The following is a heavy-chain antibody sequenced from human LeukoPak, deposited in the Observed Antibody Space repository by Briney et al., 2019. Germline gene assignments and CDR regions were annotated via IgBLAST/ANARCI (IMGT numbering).Heavy chain of an antibody. J-gene: IGHJ4*02. Sequence: SETLSLTGTVPGGAISSDYWNWIRQSPGKGLEWIGYISYSGSTNYNPSLKSRVTISVDTSKKQFSLGLSSVTGAGTAVYYGARHNIYGPYLWGEGTLVTVSS. CDR1: GGAISSDY. CDR2: ISYSGST. D-gene: IGHD5-18*01. CDR3: ARHNIYGPYL. V-gene: IGHV4-59*08.